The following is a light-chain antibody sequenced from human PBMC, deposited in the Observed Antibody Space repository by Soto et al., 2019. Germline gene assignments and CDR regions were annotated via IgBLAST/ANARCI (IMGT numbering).Light chain of an antibody. J-gene: IGKJ5*01. CDR2: DAY. CDR1: QSFRGL. Sequence: EVVLTQSPVTLSLSPGERATLSCRASQSFRGLLAWYKQKPGQAPRLLIYDAYNRATGIPPRFSGSGSGTDFTLTISSLGPEGSSVYYCQQRHMWPIPVGQGTRLEIK. CDR3: QQRHMWPIP. V-gene: IGKV3-11*01.